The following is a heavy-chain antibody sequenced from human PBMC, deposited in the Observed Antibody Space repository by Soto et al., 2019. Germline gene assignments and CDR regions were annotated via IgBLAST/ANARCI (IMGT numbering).Heavy chain of an antibody. Sequence: SCKASGGTFSSYAISWIRQPPGKGLEWIATVHYSGSTYYTPSLKNRVTISADTSKNQFSLRLNSVTAADTAVYYCARQHYYDSSGYYTWNWGQGTLVTVSS. CDR1: GGTFSSYAI. J-gene: IGHJ4*02. CDR3: ARQHYYDSSGYYTWN. CDR2: VHYSGST. D-gene: IGHD3-22*01. V-gene: IGHV4-39*01.